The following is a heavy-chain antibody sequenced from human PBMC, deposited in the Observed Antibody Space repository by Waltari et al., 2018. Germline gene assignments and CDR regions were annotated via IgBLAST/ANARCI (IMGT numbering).Heavy chain of an antibody. J-gene: IGHJ4*02. Sequence: QVQLVQSGTEVKKPGASVKVTCKASGYTFTDYGISWVRQAPGQGLEWMGWILPHNGNTKYLQKFQGRVTMTTDTSTRTAYMERRSLRSDDTAVYYCGRDRGVDTVWFWGQGTLVTVSS. V-gene: IGHV1-18*01. CDR2: ILPHNGNT. D-gene: IGHD5-18*01. CDR3: GRDRGVDTVWF. CDR1: GYTFTDYG.